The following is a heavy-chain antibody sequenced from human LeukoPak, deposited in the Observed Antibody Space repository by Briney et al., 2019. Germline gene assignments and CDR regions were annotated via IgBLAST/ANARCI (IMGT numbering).Heavy chain of an antibody. Sequence: ASVKVSCNASGYTFTGYYMRWVRQAPGQGLEWMGWINPNSGGTNYAQKFQGRVTMTRDTSISTAYMELSRLRSDDTAVYYCARGRPDYGSYYYMDVWGKGTTVTVSS. CDR1: GYTFTGYY. J-gene: IGHJ6*03. V-gene: IGHV1-2*02. CDR2: INPNSGGT. CDR3: ARGRPDYGSYYYMDV. D-gene: IGHD4-17*01.